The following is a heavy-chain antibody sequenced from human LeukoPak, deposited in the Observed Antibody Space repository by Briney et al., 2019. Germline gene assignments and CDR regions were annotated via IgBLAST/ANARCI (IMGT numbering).Heavy chain of an antibody. D-gene: IGHD2-2*01. V-gene: IGHV3-53*01. Sequence: GGSLRLSCAASGFSVGNNYMSGVRQAPGKGVEWVSVIYSRGATYYADSVKGRFTISKDSSKITLYLQMNSLGADNTAVYYCATAPSSIFDYWGQGALVTVSS. CDR2: IYSRGAT. CDR3: ATAPSSIFDY. J-gene: IGHJ4*02. CDR1: GFSVGNNY.